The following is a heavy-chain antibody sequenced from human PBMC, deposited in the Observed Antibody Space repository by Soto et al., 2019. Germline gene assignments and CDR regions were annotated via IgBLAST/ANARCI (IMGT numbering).Heavy chain of an antibody. D-gene: IGHD3-16*02. V-gene: IGHV3-7*01. J-gene: IGHJ5*02. CDR3: VRRCRLYL. Sequence: EVQVVESGGGLVQPGGSLRLSCAASGFTLSNYWMSWVRQIPGKGLDWVANINEDGSEKHYVDSSKGRFTISRDNAKNSLVLEKNHMGAGETAVYFWVRRCRLYLWGPGTPVSLFS. CDR2: INEDGSEK. CDR1: GFTLSNYW.